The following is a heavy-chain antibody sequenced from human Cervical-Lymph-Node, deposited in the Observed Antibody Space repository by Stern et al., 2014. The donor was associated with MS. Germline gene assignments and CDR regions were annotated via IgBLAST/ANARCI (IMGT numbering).Heavy chain of an antibody. D-gene: IGHD3-3*01. CDR2: IDWNDKT. J-gene: IGHJ4*02. Sequence: SGPALVKPTQTLTLTCTFSGFSLVTSGVRVSWIRQPPGKALEWLARIDWNDKTFYNTSLMTRLTISKDTSKNQVVLTMTNVDPADTATYYCARMMGSGYRHYFDYWGQGTPVTVS. CDR3: ARMMGSGYRHYFDY. V-gene: IGHV2-70*04. CDR1: GFSLVTSGVR.